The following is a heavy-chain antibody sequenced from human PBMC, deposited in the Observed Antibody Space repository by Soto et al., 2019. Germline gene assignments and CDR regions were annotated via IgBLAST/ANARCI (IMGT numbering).Heavy chain of an antibody. CDR1: GFTFSSYA. V-gene: IGHV3-7*03. J-gene: IGHJ6*02. CDR3: TRKRFGMDV. Sequence: PGGSLRLSCAASGFTFSSYAMSWVRQAPGKGLEWVANIKEDGIEKDYVDPVKGRFTITRDNAKNSLYLPMNNLRAEDTAVYFCTRKRFGMDVWGQGTTVTVSS. CDR2: IKEDGIEK.